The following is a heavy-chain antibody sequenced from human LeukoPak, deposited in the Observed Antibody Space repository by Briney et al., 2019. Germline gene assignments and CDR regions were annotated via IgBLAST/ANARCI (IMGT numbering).Heavy chain of an antibody. CDR1: GFTFTDYW. J-gene: IGHJ6*02. D-gene: IGHD3-10*01. V-gene: IGHV3-74*01. CDR2: SNSDESST. CDR3: TRHYGTGFYGMDV. Sequence: GGSLRLSCATSGFTFTDYWMHWVRQAPGKGLVWVSRSNSDESSTSYADSVKGRFTISRDNAKKTVYLQMNSRRVEDTAIYYCTRHYGTGFYGMDVWGQGTTVTVSS.